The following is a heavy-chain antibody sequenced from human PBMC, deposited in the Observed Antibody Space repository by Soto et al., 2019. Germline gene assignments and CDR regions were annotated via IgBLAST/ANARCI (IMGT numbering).Heavy chain of an antibody. J-gene: IGHJ6*02. CDR1: GGSISSSSYY. V-gene: IGHV4-39*01. D-gene: IGHD3-10*01. CDR2: IYYSGST. CDR3: ASYYGSGSYYLSYVGMDV. Sequence: SETLSLTCTVSGGSISSSSYYWGWIRQPPGKGLEWIGSIYYSGSTYYNPSLKSRVTISVDTSKNQFSLKLSSVTAADTAVYKCASYYGSGSYYLSYVGMDVWGQGTTHT.